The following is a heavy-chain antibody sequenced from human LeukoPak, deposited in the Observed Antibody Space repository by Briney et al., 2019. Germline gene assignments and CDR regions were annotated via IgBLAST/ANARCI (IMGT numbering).Heavy chain of an antibody. CDR2: MNDDGTIT. CDR3: ARSVPGNAFDI. D-gene: IGHD2-2*01. Sequence: GGSLRLSCAASVFTFSSYWMHWFRQAPGKGLVWVSRMNDDGTITTYADSVKGRFTISRDNAKNRLYVQMNSLRVEDTAVYYCARSVPGNAFDIWGQGKMVTVSS. V-gene: IGHV3-74*03. CDR1: VFTFSSYW. J-gene: IGHJ3*02.